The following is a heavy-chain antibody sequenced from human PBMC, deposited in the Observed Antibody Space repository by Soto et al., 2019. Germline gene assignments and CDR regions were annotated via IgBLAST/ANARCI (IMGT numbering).Heavy chain of an antibody. CDR3: ARAFGYYDTYGYYGAFYYYGLDV. CDR2: ISSSSNTI. Sequence: GGSLRLSCAASEFIVSSYDMNWVRQAPGKGLEWISYISSSSNTIYYADSVKGRFTISRDNAKNSLSLQMNSLRDEDTAVYYCARAFGYYDTYGYYGAFYYYGLDVWGQGTTVTVSS. D-gene: IGHD3-22*01. J-gene: IGHJ6*02. CDR1: EFIVSSYD. V-gene: IGHV3-48*02.